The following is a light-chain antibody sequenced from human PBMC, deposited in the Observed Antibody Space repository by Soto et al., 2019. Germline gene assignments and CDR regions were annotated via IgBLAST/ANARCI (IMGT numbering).Light chain of an antibody. CDR3: SSYTTSNTRQIV. J-gene: IGLJ1*01. Sequence: QSVLTQPASVSGSPGQSITISCTGTSSDVGGYNYVSWYQHHPGKAPKLMIYDVSNRPSGVSNRSSGSKSGNTASLTISGLQPEDEADYYCSSYTTSNTRQIVLGTGTKATVL. CDR2: DVS. V-gene: IGLV2-14*03. CDR1: SSDVGGYNY.